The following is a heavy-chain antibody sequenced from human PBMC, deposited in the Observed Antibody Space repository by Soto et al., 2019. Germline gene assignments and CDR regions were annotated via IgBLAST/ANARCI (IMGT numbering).Heavy chain of an antibody. J-gene: IGHJ6*02. CDR2: IYHSGTT. V-gene: IGHV4-4*02. D-gene: IGHD6-19*01. Sequence: PSETLSLTCAVSGGSISSSNWWSWVRQPPGKGLEWIGEIYHSGTTYYNPSLKSRLSMSVDKSKNQFSLRLTSVTAADTAVYYCARVFSGGGDYYYYGMDLWGQGSTVTVSS. CDR1: GGSISSSNW. CDR3: ARVFSGGGDYYYYGMDL.